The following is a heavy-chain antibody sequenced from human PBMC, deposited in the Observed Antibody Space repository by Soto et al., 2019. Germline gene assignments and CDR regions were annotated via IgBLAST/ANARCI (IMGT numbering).Heavy chain of an antibody. CDR1: GFTFDDYT. CDR2: ISWDGGST. D-gene: IGHD2-2*01. V-gene: IGHV3-43*01. J-gene: IGHJ6*02. CDR3: AKDWAVRAMYGMDV. Sequence: PGGSLRLSCAASGFTFDDYTMHWVRQAPGKGLEWVSLISWDGGSTYYADSVKGRFTISRDNSKNSLYLQMNSLRTEDTALYYCAKDWAVRAMYGMDVWGQGTTVTVSS.